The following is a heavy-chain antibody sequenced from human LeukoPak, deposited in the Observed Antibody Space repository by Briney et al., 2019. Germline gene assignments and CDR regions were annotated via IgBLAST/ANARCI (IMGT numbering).Heavy chain of an antibody. Sequence: PSETLSLTCTVSGGSISSYYCSWIRQLPAKGLEWIGYIYYSGSTNYNPSLKSRVTISVDTSKNQFSLKLSSVTAADTAVYYCARDRGSGFDYWGQGTLVTVSS. D-gene: IGHD3-10*01. J-gene: IGHJ4*02. CDR1: GGSISSYY. V-gene: IGHV4-59*01. CDR3: ARDRGSGFDY. CDR2: IYYSGST.